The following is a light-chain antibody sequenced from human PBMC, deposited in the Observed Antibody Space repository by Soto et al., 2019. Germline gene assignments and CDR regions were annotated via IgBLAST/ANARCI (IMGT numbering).Light chain of an antibody. J-gene: IGKJ3*01. Sequence: DIQLTQSPASVSAAFGDRINISCRASQPIKTWLAWYQQKPGKGPKLLIYTASTLETGVPSRFSGSGSGTDFTLTISSLQPEDAAIYSCQQAASFPFTFGPGARV. V-gene: IGKV1-12*02. CDR2: TAS. CDR3: QQAASFPFT. CDR1: QPIKTW.